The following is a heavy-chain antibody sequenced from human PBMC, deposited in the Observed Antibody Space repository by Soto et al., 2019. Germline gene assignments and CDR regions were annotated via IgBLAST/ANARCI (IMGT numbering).Heavy chain of an antibody. V-gene: IGHV4-31*03. CDR2: IYYSGST. Sequence: SETLSLTCTVSGGSISSGGCYWSWIRQHPGKGLEWIGYIYYSGSTYYNPSLKSRVTISVDTSKNQFSLKLSSVTAADTAVYYCARARLVLLWFGESHDAFDIWGQGTMVTVSS. J-gene: IGHJ3*02. CDR1: GGSISSGGCY. CDR3: ARARLVLLWFGESHDAFDI. D-gene: IGHD3-10*01.